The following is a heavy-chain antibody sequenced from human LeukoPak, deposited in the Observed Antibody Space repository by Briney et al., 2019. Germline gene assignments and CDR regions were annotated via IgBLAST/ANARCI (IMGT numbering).Heavy chain of an antibody. CDR2: IAYDGSNK. Sequence: PGGSLRLSCAASGFNIGNSGMHWVRQAPGKGLEWMTCIAYDGSNKYYAESVKGRFTISSDNSKNTVYLQMNSLRPEDTAVYYCAKDRGGGSFDQWGQGTLVTVSS. D-gene: IGHD6-19*01. J-gene: IGHJ4*02. V-gene: IGHV3-30*02. CDR1: GFNIGNSG. CDR3: AKDRGGGSFDQ.